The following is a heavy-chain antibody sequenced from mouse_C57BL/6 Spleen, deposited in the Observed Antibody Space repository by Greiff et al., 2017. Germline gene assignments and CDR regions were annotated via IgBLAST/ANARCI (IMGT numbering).Heavy chain of an antibody. D-gene: IGHD2-4*01. CDR1: GFTFSNYW. CDR3: TGGGYDYHDY. V-gene: IGHV6-3*01. CDR2: IRLKSDNYAT. J-gene: IGHJ2*01. Sequence: EVMLVESGGGLVQPGGSMKLSCVASGFTFSNYWMNWVRQSPEKGLEWVAQIRLKSDNYATHYAESVKGRFTISRDDSKSSVYLQMNNLRAEDTGIYYCTGGGYDYHDYWGQGTTLTVSS.